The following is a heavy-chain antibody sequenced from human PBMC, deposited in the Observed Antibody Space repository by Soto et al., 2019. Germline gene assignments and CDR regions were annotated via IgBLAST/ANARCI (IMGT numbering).Heavy chain of an antibody. D-gene: IGHD1-26*01. Sequence: EVLLLESGGGLVQPGGSLRLSCEASGFSFSSFAMNWVRQAPGKGLEWVSAIGDSGASTYYAGSVKGRFTISRDNSKTTLYLQLNSLVADYAGVYHCARGVGLDVWGNGTMVTVSS. V-gene: IGHV3-23*01. CDR1: GFSFSSFA. CDR2: IGDSGAST. CDR3: ARGVGLDV. J-gene: IGHJ6*04.